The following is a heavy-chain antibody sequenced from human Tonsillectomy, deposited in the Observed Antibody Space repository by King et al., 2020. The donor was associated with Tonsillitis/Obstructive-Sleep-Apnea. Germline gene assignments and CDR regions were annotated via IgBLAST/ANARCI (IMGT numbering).Heavy chain of an antibody. CDR2: ISWNSGSI. CDR3: AKDMGPYIVVKKPAPTGVDV. D-gene: IGHD2-2*01. J-gene: IGHJ6*04. Sequence: VQLVESGGGLVQPGRSLRLSCAASGFTFDDYAMHWVRQAPGKGLEWVSGISWNSGSIVYADSVKGRFTISRDNAKNSLYLQMNSLRTEDTALYSCAKDMGPYIVVKKPAPTGVDVWGKGTTVTVSS. V-gene: IGHV3-9*01. CDR1: GFTFDDYA.